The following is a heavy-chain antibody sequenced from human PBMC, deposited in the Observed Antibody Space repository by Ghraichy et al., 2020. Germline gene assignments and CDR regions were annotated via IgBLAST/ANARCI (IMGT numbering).Heavy chain of an antibody. V-gene: IGHV4-34*01. J-gene: IGHJ5*02. Sequence: SETLSLTCAVYGGSFSGYYWSWIRQPPGKGLEWIGEINHSGSTNYNPSLKSRVTISVDTSKNQFSLKLSSVTAADTAVYYCARGELMGGPTVTRWRWFDPWGQGTLVTVSS. CDR1: GGSFSGYY. D-gene: IGHD4-17*01. CDR2: INHSGST. CDR3: ARGELMGGPTVTRWRWFDP.